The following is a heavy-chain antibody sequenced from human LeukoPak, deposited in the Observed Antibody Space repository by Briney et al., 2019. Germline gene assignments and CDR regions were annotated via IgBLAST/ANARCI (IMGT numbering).Heavy chain of an antibody. J-gene: IGHJ4*02. CDR2: MNPNSGNT. D-gene: IGHD6-13*01. V-gene: IGHV1-8*01. CDR1: GYTFTSYD. CDR3: ARGRYSSTTYYFDY. Sequence: ASVKVSCKASGYTFTSYDINWVRQAPGQGLEWMGWMNPNSGNTGYAQNFQGRVTMTRDTSITTAYMELSSLRSEDTAVYYCARGRYSSTTYYFDYWGQGTLVTVSS.